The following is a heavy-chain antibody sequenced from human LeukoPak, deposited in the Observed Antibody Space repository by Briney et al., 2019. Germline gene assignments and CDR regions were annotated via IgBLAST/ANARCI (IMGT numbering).Heavy chain of an antibody. CDR3: ARIGLYPGYTSGWAHDFDY. V-gene: IGHV3-21*01. D-gene: IGHD6-19*01. CDR1: GFTFSSYT. CDR2: IRTGGGYI. J-gene: IGHJ4*02. Sequence: PGGSLRLSCAASGFTFSSYTMNWVRQAPGKGLEWISSIRTGGGYISYADSVKGRFTISRDNAKNSLYLQMNSLRAEDTAVYYCARIGLYPGYTSGWAHDFDYWGQGTLVTVSS.